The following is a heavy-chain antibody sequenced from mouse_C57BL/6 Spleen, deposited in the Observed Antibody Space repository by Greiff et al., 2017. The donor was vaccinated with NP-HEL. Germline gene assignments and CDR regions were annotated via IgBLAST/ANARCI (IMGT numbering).Heavy chain of an antibody. D-gene: IGHD2-4*01. V-gene: IGHV3-6*01. CDR1: GYSITSGYY. CDR3: GAIYDDYDGDWYFDV. J-gene: IGHJ1*03. Sequence: VQLQQSGPGLVKPSQSLSLTCSVTGYSITSGYYWNWIRQFPGNKLEWMGYISYDGSNNYNPSLKNRISITRDTSKHQFFLKLNSVTTEDTATYYCGAIYDDYDGDWYFDVWGTGTTVTVSS. CDR2: ISYDGSN.